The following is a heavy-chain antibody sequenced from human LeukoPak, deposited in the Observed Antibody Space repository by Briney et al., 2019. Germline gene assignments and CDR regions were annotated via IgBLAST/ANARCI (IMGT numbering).Heavy chain of an antibody. D-gene: IGHD2-15*01. CDR2: IYPGDSDT. Sequence: GESLKISCKGSGYSFTSYWIGWVRQMPGKGLEWTGIIYPGDSDTRYSPSFQGQVTISADKSISTAYLQWSSLKASDTAMYYCARLYCSGGSCRYKGERRLDYWGQGTLVTVS. CDR1: GYSFTSYW. CDR3: ARLYCSGGSCRYKGERRLDY. V-gene: IGHV5-51*01. J-gene: IGHJ4*02.